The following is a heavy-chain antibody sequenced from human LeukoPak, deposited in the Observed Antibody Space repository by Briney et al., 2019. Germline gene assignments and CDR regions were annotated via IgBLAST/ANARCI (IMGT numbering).Heavy chain of an antibody. V-gene: IGHV3-30*02. CDR3: AKIQEWFGDAFDI. D-gene: IGHD5-18*01. Sequence: GGSLRLSCAASGFTFSSYAMTWVRQAPGKGLEWVAFIRYDGSNKYYADSVKGRFTISRDNSKNTLYLQMNSLRAEDTAVYYCAKIQEWFGDAFDIWGQGTMVTVSS. CDR2: IRYDGSNK. J-gene: IGHJ3*02. CDR1: GFTFSSYA.